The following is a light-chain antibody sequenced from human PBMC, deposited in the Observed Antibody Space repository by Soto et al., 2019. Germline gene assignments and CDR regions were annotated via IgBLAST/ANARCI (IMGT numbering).Light chain of an antibody. CDR2: YIS. Sequence: VMTQSTSPLSASTGEPASLSWRASQSAGNFLAWYQQKPGQAPRLLIYYISTRATGIPARFSGSGSGTEVTLTINSLQSEDSAVYYCQQHNQWPITFGQGTRLEIK. J-gene: IGKJ5*01. CDR1: QSAGNF. V-gene: IGKV3D-15*01. CDR3: QQHNQWPIT.